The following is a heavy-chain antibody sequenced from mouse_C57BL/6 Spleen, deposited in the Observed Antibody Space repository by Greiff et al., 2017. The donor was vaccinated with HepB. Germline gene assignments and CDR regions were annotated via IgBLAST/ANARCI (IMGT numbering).Heavy chain of an antibody. V-gene: IGHV5-15*01. CDR2: ISNLAYSI. J-gene: IGHJ2*01. Sequence: EVQLVESGGGFVQPGGSLKLSCAASGFTFSDYGMAWVRQAPRKGPEWVAFISNLAYSIYYADTLTGRFTSSRENAKNTLYLELRSLRSEDTAMYYCARRAWENYFDYWGQGTTLTVSS. CDR3: ARRAWENYFDY. D-gene: IGHD4-1*01. CDR1: GFTFSDYG.